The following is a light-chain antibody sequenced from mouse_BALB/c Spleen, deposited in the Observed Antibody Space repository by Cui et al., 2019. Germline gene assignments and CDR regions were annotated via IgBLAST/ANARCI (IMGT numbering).Light chain of an antibody. CDR2: EGN. CDR3: LQSDNLPYT. CDR1: TDIDDD. V-gene: IGKV17-121*01. J-gene: IGKJ2*01. Sequence: ETTVTQSPAFLSMAIGEKATIRCITSTDIDDDMNWYQQKPGEPPKLLISEGNTLRPGVPSRFSSSGYGTDFVFTIENMLSEDVADYYCLQSDNLPYTFGGGTKLEIK.